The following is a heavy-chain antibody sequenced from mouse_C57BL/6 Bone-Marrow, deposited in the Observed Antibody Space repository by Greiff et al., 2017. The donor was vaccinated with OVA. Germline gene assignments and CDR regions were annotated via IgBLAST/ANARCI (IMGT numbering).Heavy chain of an antibody. D-gene: IGHD2-1*01. Sequence: VQLKESGPVLVKPGASVKMSCKASGYTFTDYYMNWVKQSHGKSLEWIGVINPYNGGTSYNQKFKGKATLTVDKSSSTAYMELNSLTSEDSAVYYCARGGNYFAWFAYWGQGTLVTVSA. CDR1: GYTFTDYY. V-gene: IGHV1-19*01. CDR2: INPYNGGT. J-gene: IGHJ3*01. CDR3: ARGGNYFAWFAY.